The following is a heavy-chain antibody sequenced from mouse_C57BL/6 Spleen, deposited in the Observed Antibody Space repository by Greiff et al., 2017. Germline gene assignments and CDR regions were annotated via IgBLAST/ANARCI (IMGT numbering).Heavy chain of an antibody. V-gene: IGHV1-18*01. Sequence: EVQLQQSGPELVKPGASVKIPCMASGYTFTDYNMDWVKQSHGKSLEWIGDINPNNGGTIYNQKFKGKATLTVDKSSSTAYMELRSLTSEDTAVYYCAREGDGWFAYWGQGTLVTVSA. D-gene: IGHD3-3*01. CDR1: GYTFTDYN. CDR3: AREGDGWFAY. J-gene: IGHJ3*01. CDR2: INPNNGGT.